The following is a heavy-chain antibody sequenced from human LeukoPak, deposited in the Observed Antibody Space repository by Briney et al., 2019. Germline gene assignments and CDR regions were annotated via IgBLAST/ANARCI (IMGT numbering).Heavy chain of an antibody. CDR3: ARGRENWFDP. J-gene: IGHJ5*02. CDR1: GFTFRSYA. D-gene: IGHD5-24*01. V-gene: IGHV3-23*01. Sequence: PGGSLRLSCAASGFTFRSYAMSWVRQAPGKGLEWVLAISGSGGSTYYADSVKGRFTISRDNSKSTLYLQMNSLRAGDTAVYYCARGRENWFDPWGQGTLVTVSS. CDR2: ISGSGGST.